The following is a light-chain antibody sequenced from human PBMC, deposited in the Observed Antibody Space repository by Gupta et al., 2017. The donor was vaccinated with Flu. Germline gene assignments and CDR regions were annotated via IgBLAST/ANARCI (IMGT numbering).Light chain of an antibody. Sequence: QSALIQPASVSGSPGQPITISCTGTSNDVGGYNYVSWYQQHPDKAPKLMIYEVSNRPSGVSNRFSGSKSGNTASLTISGLQAEDEADYYCSSWTSSSTYVFATGTKVTVL. J-gene: IGLJ1*01. V-gene: IGLV2-14*01. CDR3: SSWTSSSTYV. CDR2: EVS. CDR1: SNDVGGYNY.